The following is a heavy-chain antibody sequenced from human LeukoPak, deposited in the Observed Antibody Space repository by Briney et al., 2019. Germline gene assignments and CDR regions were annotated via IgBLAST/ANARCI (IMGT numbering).Heavy chain of an antibody. CDR1: GFTFSSYA. CDR3: ARQTVDSGYAQNIYGHYYYYMDV. V-gene: IGHV3-30*01. J-gene: IGHJ6*03. Sequence: GGSLRLSCAASGFTFSSYAMHWVRQAPGKGLEWVAVISYDGNNKYSEDSVKGRFTISRDNSKNTLYLKINSLRAEDTAVYYCARQTVDSGYAQNIYGHYYYYMDVWGKGTTGTVSS. D-gene: IGHD5-12*01. CDR2: ISYDGNNK.